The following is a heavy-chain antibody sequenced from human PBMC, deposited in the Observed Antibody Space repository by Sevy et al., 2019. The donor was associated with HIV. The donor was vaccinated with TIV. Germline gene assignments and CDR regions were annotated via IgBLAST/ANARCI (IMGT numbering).Heavy chain of an antibody. Sequence: ASMKVSCKASGFTLATSAMQWLRQARGQRLEWIGWIVVVTGNTTYAQKFHERVTITRDISTGTAYMELTSLRSEDTAVYYCAATTGHTSAYFDYWGQGSLVTVSS. D-gene: IGHD2-8*02. CDR2: IVVVTGNT. J-gene: IGHJ4*02. CDR3: AATTGHTSAYFDY. CDR1: GFTLATSA. V-gene: IGHV1-58*02.